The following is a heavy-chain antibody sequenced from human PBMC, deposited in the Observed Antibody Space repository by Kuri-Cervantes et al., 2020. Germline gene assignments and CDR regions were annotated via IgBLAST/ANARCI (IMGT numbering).Heavy chain of an antibody. Sequence: GSLRLSCTVSGGSISSGGYYWSWIRQHPGKGLEWIGYIYYSGSTNYNPSLKSRVTISVDTSKNQFSLKLSSVTAADTAVYYCARGDNYYYYGMDVWGQGTTVTVSS. CDR3: ARGDNYYYYGMDV. CDR1: GGSISSGGYY. CDR2: IYYSGST. D-gene: IGHD2-15*01. J-gene: IGHJ6*02. V-gene: IGHV4-61*08.